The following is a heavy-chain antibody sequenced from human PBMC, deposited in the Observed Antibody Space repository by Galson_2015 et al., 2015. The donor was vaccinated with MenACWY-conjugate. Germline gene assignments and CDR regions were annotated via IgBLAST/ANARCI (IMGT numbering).Heavy chain of an antibody. CDR2: IKQDGNEK. CDR1: GFTFNYYW. Sequence: SLRLSCAASGFTFNYYWMSWVRQAPGKGLEWVANIKQDGNEKYYVDSVRGRFTISGDNAKNSLDLQMNSLRAEDTAVYYCMSSLGAVGIPFEYWGQGTLVTVSS. V-gene: IGHV3-7*03. J-gene: IGHJ4*02. D-gene: IGHD6-13*01. CDR3: MSSLGAVGIPFEY.